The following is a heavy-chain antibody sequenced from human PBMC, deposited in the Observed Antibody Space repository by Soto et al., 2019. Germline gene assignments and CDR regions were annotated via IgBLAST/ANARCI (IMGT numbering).Heavy chain of an antibody. J-gene: IGHJ4*02. CDR2: IYYSGST. Sequence: PSETLALTSTVSCGSISSCGDYLSWIRQHPGKGMPWIGYIYYSGSTYYNTSLKSRVTISVDTSKNQFSLKLRSVTAADTGVYYCARGTVETVVTPRYWGPGTLVTVSS. V-gene: IGHV4-31*03. D-gene: IGHD2-21*02. CDR3: ARGTVETVVTPRY. CDR1: CGSISSCGDY.